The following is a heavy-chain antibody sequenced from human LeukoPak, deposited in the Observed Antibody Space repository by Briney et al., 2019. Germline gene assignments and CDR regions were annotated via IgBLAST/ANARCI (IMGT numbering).Heavy chain of an antibody. CDR1: DGPIRSHY. V-gene: IGHV4-59*11. CDR2: ISNSGST. J-gene: IGHJ6*03. D-gene: IGHD2-15*01. CDR3: GRDALVGYFSYYYIDV. Sequence: PSDTLSLTCTVSDGPIRSHYWTWIRLSPVKGLEWIGDISNSGSTKYNPSLQSRVTISIDTSKSQFSLRLSSVTAADTAVYYCGRDALVGYFSYYYIDVWGKGITVTVSS.